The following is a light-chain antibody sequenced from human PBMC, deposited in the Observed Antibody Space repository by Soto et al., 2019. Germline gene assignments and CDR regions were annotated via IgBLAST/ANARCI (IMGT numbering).Light chain of an antibody. CDR3: HQRQSWPRT. CDR2: QTS. V-gene: IGKV3-11*01. CDR1: QSVRTY. J-gene: IGKJ1*01. Sequence: EIVLTQSPATLSLSPGERATLSCRASQSVRTYLSYVAWYQQRPGQAPRLLIYQTSIRAAAIPAKFSASGSGKDFTLTISDVQPEDFALYYCHQRQSWPRTFGQGTKVDIK.